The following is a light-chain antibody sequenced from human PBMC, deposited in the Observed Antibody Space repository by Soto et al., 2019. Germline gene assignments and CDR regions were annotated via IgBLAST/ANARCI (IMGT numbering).Light chain of an antibody. V-gene: IGLV8-61*01. CDR3: ALYMGGGVWV. Sequence: QAVVTQEPSFSVSLGRTVTLTCALTSGSVSTTYYPSWYQQTPGQAPRTLIYNTDKRSSGVPDRFSGSIVGNKAALTITGAQADDERDYYCALYMGGGVWVIGGGTKLTVL. CDR2: NTD. J-gene: IGLJ3*02. CDR1: SGSVSTTYY.